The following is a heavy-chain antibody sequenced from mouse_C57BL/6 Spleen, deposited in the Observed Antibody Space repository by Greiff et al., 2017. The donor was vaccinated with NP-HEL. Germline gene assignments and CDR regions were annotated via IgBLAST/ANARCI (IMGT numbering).Heavy chain of an antibody. CDR3: ARSQLGHYAMDY. J-gene: IGHJ4*01. V-gene: IGHV1-19*01. Sequence: VQLQQSGPVLVKPGASVKMSCKASGYTFTDYYMNWVKQSHGKSLEWIGVINPYNGGTSYNQKFKGKATLTVDKSSSTAYMELNSLTSEDSAVYYCARSQLGHYAMDYWGQGTSVTVSS. CDR1: GYTFTDYY. D-gene: IGHD4-1*02. CDR2: INPYNGGT.